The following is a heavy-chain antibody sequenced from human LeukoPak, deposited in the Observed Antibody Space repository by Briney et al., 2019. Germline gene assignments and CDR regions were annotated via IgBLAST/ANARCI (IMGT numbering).Heavy chain of an antibody. CDR1: GCTFSSYA. D-gene: IGHD3-22*01. J-gene: IGHJ4*02. CDR3: ARDGHRMYYYGSSDYRFDY. CDR2: IIPIFGTA. V-gene: IGHV1-69*06. Sequence: GASVTVSCKASGCTFSSYAISWVRQAPGQGLEWMGGIIPIFGTANYAQKFQGRVTITADKSTTTAYMELRRLGSDDTAVYYCARDGHRMYYYGSSDYRFDYWGQGTLVTVSS.